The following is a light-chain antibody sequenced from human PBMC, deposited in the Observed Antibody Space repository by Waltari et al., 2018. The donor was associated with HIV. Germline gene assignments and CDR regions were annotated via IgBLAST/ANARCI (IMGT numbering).Light chain of an antibody. Sequence: IVLTQSPGTLSLSPGERATLSCRASQDLGSTYLAWYQQKRGQAPKLLIYDASKRATGIPDRFSGSGSGRDFTLTISRLEPEDFAVYYCQQYGSSFYTFGQGTDLEI. CDR2: DAS. CDR1: QDLGSTY. V-gene: IGKV3-20*01. CDR3: QQYGSSFYT. J-gene: IGKJ2*01.